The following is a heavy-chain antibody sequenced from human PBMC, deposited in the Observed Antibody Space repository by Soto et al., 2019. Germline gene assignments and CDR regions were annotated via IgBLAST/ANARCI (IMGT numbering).Heavy chain of an antibody. D-gene: IGHD3-22*01. Sequence: QVQLQESGPGLVKPSQTLSLTCTVSGGSISSGGYYWSWIRQHPGKGLEWIGYIYYSGSTYYNPSLKRRVTISVDPSKNQFSLKLSPVTAADTAVYYCARGVATMIVVGFWFDPWGQGTLVTVSS. CDR1: GGSISSGGYY. V-gene: IGHV4-31*03. J-gene: IGHJ5*02. CDR2: IYYSGST. CDR3: ARGVATMIVVGFWFDP.